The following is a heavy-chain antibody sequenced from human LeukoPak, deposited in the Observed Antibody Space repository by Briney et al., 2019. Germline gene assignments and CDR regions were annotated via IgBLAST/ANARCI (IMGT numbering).Heavy chain of an antibody. V-gene: IGHV3-21*01. J-gene: IGHJ5*02. Sequence: GGSLRLSCAASGFTFSSYSMNWVRQAPGKGLEWVSSISSSSSYIYYADSVKGRFTISRDNAKNSLYLQMNSLRAEDTAVFYCARGTTVVWKPPFDPWGQGTLVTVSS. CDR2: ISSSSSYI. CDR3: ARGTTVVWKPPFDP. CDR1: GFTFSSYS. D-gene: IGHD4-23*01.